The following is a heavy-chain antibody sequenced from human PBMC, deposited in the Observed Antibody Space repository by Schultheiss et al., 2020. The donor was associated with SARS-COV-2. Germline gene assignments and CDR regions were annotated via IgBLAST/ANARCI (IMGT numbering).Heavy chain of an antibody. CDR1: GFTFSSYA. D-gene: IGHD4-11*01. CDR2: ISGSGGST. CDR3: AKTMTTVTLNWFDP. V-gene: IGHV3-23*01. J-gene: IGHJ5*02. Sequence: GESLKISCSASGFTFSSYAMHWVRQAPGKGLEWVSAISGSGGSTYYADSVKGRFTISRDNSKNTLYLQMNSLRAEDTAVYYCAKTMTTVTLNWFDPWGQGTLVTVSS.